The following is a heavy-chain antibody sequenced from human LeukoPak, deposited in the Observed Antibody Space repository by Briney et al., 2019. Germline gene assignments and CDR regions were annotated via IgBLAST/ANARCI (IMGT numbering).Heavy chain of an antibody. CDR3: ARDDYYDSSGYGY. J-gene: IGHJ4*02. Sequence: PSETLSLTCTVSGGSISSGSYYWSWIRQPAGKGLEWIGRIYTSGSTNYNPSLKSRVTISVDTSKNQFSLKLSSVTAADTAVYYCARDDYYDSSGYGYWGQGTLVTVSS. D-gene: IGHD3-22*01. CDR1: GGSISSGSYY. V-gene: IGHV4-61*02. CDR2: IYTSGST.